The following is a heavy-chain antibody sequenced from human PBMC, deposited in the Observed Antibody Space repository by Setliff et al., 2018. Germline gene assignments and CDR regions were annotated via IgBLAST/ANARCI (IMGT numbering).Heavy chain of an antibody. Sequence: SETLSLTCTVSGGSISSSSYYWGWIRQPPGKGLEWIGSIYYSGSTYYNPSLKSRVTISVDTSKNQLSLKLSSVTAADTAVYYCARSVVVIAYDAFDIWGQGTMVTVSS. D-gene: IGHD2-21*01. CDR2: IYYSGST. CDR1: GGSISSSSYY. V-gene: IGHV4-39*01. CDR3: ARSVVVIAYDAFDI. J-gene: IGHJ3*02.